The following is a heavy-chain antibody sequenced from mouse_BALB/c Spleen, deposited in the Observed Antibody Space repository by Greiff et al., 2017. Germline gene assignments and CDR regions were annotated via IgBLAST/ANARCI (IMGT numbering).Heavy chain of an antibody. V-gene: IGHV7-3*02. D-gene: IGHD4-1*02. Sequence: EVQLVESGGGLVQPGGSLRLSCATSGFTFTDYYMSWVRQPPGKALEWLGFIRNKANGYTTEYSASVKGRFTISRDNSQSILYLQMNTLRAEDSATYYCARAPTGTYYFDYWGQGTTLTVSS. J-gene: IGHJ2*01. CDR1: GFTFTDYY. CDR2: IRNKANGYTT. CDR3: ARAPTGTYYFDY.